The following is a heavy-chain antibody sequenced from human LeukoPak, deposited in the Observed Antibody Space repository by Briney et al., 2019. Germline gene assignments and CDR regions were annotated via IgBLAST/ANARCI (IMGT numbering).Heavy chain of an antibody. CDR3: AKLVRGFTFGHSDNWFDP. Sequence: GGSLRLSCAASGFTFGSYGMHWVRQAPGKGLEWVAFIRYDGSNKYYADSVKGRFTISRDNSKNTLYLQMNSLRAEDTAVYYCAKLVRGFTFGHSDNWFDPWGQGTLVTVSS. CDR2: IRYDGSNK. CDR1: GFTFGSYG. D-gene: IGHD3-10*01. J-gene: IGHJ5*02. V-gene: IGHV3-30*02.